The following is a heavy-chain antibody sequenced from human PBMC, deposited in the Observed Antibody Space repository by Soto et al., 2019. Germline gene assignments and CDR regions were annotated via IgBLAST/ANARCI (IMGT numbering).Heavy chain of an antibody. V-gene: IGHV4-31*03. D-gene: IGHD3-22*01. CDR1: GGSISSGGYY. CDR2: TYYRGST. CDR3: ARGFFGRSGYYDY. J-gene: IGHJ4*02. Sequence: QVQLQESGPGLVKPSQTLSLTCTVSGGSISSGGYYWSWIRQHPGKGLEWLGYTYYRGSTYYNPSLKSRVTISVYTSKNQFPLKLSFVTAADTAVYYCARGFFGRSGYYDYCGQGTLVTVSS.